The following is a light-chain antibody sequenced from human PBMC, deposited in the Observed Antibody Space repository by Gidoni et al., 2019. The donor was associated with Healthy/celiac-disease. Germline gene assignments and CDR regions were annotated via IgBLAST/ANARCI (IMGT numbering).Light chain of an antibody. J-gene: IGKJ4*01. CDR2: GAS. CDR1: QSVGSN. Sequence: DIVMTHSPATLSVSPGERATLSCRASQSVGSNLAWYQQIPGQAPRLLIYGASTRATGIPARFSGSGSGTEFTLTTSSLQYEDFAVYYCQQYNNCPPLTFGGGTKVEIK. CDR3: QQYNNCPPLT. V-gene: IGKV3-15*01.